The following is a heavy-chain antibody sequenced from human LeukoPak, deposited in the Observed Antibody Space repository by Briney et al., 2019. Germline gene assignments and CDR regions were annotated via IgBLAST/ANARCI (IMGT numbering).Heavy chain of an antibody. Sequence: GESLKISCKGCGYSFTSYWIAWVRQMLGKGLEWMDVIYSGDSNTKYSASVKGQVTISVDRSMGTASLQWNSLKASDTAIYYCARKNRTPLRNNWFDSWGQGTLVTVSS. CDR2: IYSGDSNT. V-gene: IGHV5-51*01. CDR1: GYSFTSYW. J-gene: IGHJ5*01. D-gene: IGHD1-14*01. CDR3: ARKNRTPLRNNWFDS.